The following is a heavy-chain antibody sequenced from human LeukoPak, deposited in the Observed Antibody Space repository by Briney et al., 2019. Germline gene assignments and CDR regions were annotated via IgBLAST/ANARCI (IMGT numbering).Heavy chain of an antibody. V-gene: IGHV4-39*07. Sequence: SETLSLTCTVSGGSISSSSYYWGWIRQPPGKGLEWIGSIYYSGSTYYNPSLKSRVTISVDTSKNQFSLKLSSVTAADTAVYYCARVNYGSGRGLDYWGQGTLVTVSS. CDR3: ARVNYGSGRGLDY. CDR1: GGSISSSSYY. J-gene: IGHJ4*02. D-gene: IGHD3-10*01. CDR2: IYYSGST.